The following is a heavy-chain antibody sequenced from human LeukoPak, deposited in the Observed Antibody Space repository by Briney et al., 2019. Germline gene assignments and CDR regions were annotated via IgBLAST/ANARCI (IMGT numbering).Heavy chain of an antibody. D-gene: IGHD4-23*01. J-gene: IGHJ4*02. Sequence: SETLSLTCTVSGGSISSSSYYWGWIRQPPGKGLEWIGSIYYSGSTYYNPSLKSRVTISVDTSKNQFSLKLSSVTAADTAVYYCARGGDGGNSPIGGNYFDYWGQGTLVTVSS. CDR1: GGSISSSSYY. CDR2: IYYSGST. CDR3: ARGGDGGNSPIGGNYFDY. V-gene: IGHV4-39*07.